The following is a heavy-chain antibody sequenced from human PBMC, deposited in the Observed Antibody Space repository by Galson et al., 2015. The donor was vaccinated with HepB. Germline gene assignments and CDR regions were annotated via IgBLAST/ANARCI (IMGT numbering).Heavy chain of an antibody. CDR2: LSRDDPK. CDR1: GFSLSG. D-gene: IGHD3-10*01. Sequence: PPLAKPTQTPTLTCPFSGFSLSGGGWIRQPPGPALQWLALLSRDDPKHLIPPPLRPLTITKYPATNQVVLTMTNLDPVDTASYYCAFSPSVSGRFSFLYWGQGLLVTVSS. J-gene: IGHJ4*02. CDR3: AFSPSVSGRFSFLY. V-gene: IGHV2-5*02.